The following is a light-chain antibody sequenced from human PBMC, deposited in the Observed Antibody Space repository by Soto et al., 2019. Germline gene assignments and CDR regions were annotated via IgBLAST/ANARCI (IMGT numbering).Light chain of an antibody. V-gene: IGKV3-20*01. CDR1: QSVSSSY. J-gene: IGKJ1*01. Sequence: EIVLTQSPGTLSLSPGERATLSCRASQSVSSSYLAWYQQKPGQAPRLLIYGASSRATGIPARFSGSGSGTGFAITISRVKPGDFAVYYCQQYGSSPGTFG. CDR2: GAS. CDR3: QQYGSSPGT.